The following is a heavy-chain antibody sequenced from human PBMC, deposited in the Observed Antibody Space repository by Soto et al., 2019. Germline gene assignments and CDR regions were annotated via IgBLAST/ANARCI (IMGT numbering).Heavy chain of an antibody. CDR2: INHSGST. V-gene: IGHV4-34*01. CDR1: GVSFIGYY. J-gene: IGHJ4*02. CDR3: ARPMAGRPYSLDY. Sequence: PLICAVYGVSFIGYYWSYIRQPPGKRLQWIGEINHSGSTNYNSSLKRRVTISVDTAKTKFSLQRRSVTAAGTAVYCCARPMAGRPYSLDYWGQGTLVTVSS. D-gene: IGHD6-19*01.